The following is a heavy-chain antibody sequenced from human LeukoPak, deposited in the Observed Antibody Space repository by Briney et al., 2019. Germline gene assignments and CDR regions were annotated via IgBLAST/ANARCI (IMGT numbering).Heavy chain of an antibody. J-gene: IGHJ4*02. CDR2: INHSGST. CDR3: ARGDYYDATSFDY. CDR1: GGSFSGYY. D-gene: IGHD3-22*01. Sequence: SETLSLTCAVYGGSFSGYYWSWIRQPPGKGLEWIGEINHSGSTNYNPSPKSRVTISLDTSKKQFSLKLTSVTAADTAVYYCARGDYYDATSFDYWGQGTLVTVSS. V-gene: IGHV4-34*01.